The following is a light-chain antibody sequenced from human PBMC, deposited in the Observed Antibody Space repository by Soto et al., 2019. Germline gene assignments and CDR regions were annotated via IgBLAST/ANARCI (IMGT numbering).Light chain of an antibody. J-gene: IGKJ4*01. CDR3: QQRSSWPLT. CDR1: RSVISY. Sequence: EIVLTQSPATLSLSPGEGATLSCRASRSVISYLAWYQQKPGQAPRLLIYHASNRATGIPARFSGSGSGTDFSLTISSLEPEDFAVYYCQQRSSWPLTFGGGTKV. CDR2: HAS. V-gene: IGKV3-11*01.